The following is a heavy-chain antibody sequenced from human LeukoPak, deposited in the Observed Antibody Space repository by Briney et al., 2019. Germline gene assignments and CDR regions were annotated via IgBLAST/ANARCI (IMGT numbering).Heavy chain of an antibody. D-gene: IGHD1-26*01. Sequence: GGSLRLSCAASGFTFSNYAMSWVRQAPGKGLEWISGISGSGGSTYYADSVKGRFTISRDNSKNTLYLQMNSLTDEDTAVYYCAKKWGVGTTTLDYFDYWGQGTLVTVSS. J-gene: IGHJ4*02. V-gene: IGHV3-23*01. CDR1: GFTFSNYA. CDR3: AKKWGVGTTTLDYFDY. CDR2: ISGSGGST.